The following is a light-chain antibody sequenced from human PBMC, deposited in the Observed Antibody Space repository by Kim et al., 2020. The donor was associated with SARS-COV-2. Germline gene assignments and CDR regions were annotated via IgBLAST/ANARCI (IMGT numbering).Light chain of an antibody. J-gene: IGLJ3*02. CDR2: DTS. CDR3: LLYYSGARV. V-gene: IGLV7-46*01. Sequence: QAVVTQEPSLTVSPGGTITLTCGSSTGAVTSGHYPYWFQQKPGQAPRPLIYDTSNKHSWTPARFSGSLLGGKAALALSGAQPEDEADYYCLLYYSGARVFGGGTQLTVL. CDR1: TGAVTSGHY.